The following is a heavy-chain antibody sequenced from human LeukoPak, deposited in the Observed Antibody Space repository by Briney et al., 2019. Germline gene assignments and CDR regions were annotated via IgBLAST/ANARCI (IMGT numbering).Heavy chain of an antibody. V-gene: IGHV3-33*03. CDR2: IWYDGSNK. CDR1: GFTFSSYG. J-gene: IGHJ6*02. CDR3: AGDYGEYYYGMDV. Sequence: GGSLRLSCAASGFTFSSYGMHWVRQAPGKGLEWVAVIWYDGSNKCYADSVNGRFTISRDNSKNTLYLQMNSLRAEDTAVYYCAGDYGEYYYGMDVWGQGTTVTVSS. D-gene: IGHD4-17*01.